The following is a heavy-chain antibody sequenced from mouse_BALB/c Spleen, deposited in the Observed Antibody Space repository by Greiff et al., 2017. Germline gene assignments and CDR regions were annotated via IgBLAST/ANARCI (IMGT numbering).Heavy chain of an antibody. V-gene: IGHV1-7*01. CDR1: GYTFTSYW. Sequence: QVQLQQSGAELAKPGASVKMSCTASGYTFTSYWMHWVKQRPGQGLEWIGYINPSTGYTEYNQKFKDKATLTADKSSSTAYMQLSSLTSEDSAVYYCATDGYPWFAYWGQGTLVTVSA. CDR2: INPSTGYT. J-gene: IGHJ3*01. CDR3: ATDGYPWFAY. D-gene: IGHD2-3*01.